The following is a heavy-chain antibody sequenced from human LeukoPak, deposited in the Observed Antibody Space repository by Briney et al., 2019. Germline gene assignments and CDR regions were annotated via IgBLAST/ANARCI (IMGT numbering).Heavy chain of an antibody. CDR3: ARGGAARPDY. CDR2: ISSSSSAI. Sequence: GGSLRLSCAASGFTFSNYWMSWVRQAPGKGLEWVSYISSSSSAINYADSVRGRFTISRDNAKNSLYLQMNSLRPEDTAVYYCARGGAARPDYWGQGTLVTVSS. V-gene: IGHV3-48*01. J-gene: IGHJ4*02. CDR1: GFTFSNYW. D-gene: IGHD6-6*01.